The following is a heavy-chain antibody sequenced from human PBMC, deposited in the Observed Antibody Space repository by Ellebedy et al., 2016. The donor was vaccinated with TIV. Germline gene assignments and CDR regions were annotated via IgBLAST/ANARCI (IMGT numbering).Heavy chain of an antibody. Sequence: SLKISCAASGFKFGDYYMYWVRQAPGKGLEWVSGISKNNGSVGYADPVKGRFTISRDNAKNSLYLQMNSLRGEDTALYYCARSYYGSGSPDYWGQGTLVTVSS. J-gene: IGHJ4*02. D-gene: IGHD3-10*01. CDR1: GFKFGDYY. V-gene: IGHV3-9*01. CDR2: ISKNNGSV. CDR3: ARSYYGSGSPDY.